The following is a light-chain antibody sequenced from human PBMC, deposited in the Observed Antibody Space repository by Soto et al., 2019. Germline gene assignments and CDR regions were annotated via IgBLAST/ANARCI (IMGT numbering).Light chain of an antibody. CDR2: LNSDGSH. Sequence: QLVLTQSPSASASLGASVKLTCTLSSGHSSYAIAWHQQQPEKGPRYLMKLNSDGSHSKGDGIPDRFSGSSSGAERYLTISSLQSEDAADYYCQNWGTGIPGVFGGGTKLTVL. J-gene: IGLJ3*02. CDR3: QNWGTGIPGV. V-gene: IGLV4-69*01. CDR1: SGHSSYA.